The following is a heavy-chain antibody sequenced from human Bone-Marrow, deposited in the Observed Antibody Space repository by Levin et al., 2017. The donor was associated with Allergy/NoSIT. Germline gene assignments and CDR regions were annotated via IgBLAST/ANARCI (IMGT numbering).Heavy chain of an antibody. CDR1: GGSISSFH. J-gene: IGHJ6*02. D-gene: IGHD3-10*01. CDR2: VSKSGST. CDR3: AKDAPFGEYGMDV. V-gene: IGHV4-4*07. Sequence: PSETLSLTCTVSGGSISSFHWNWIRQPAGNGLEWIGRVSKSGSTYYNPSLQSRVTMALDTSKNQLSLKLSSVTAADTARYFCAKDAPFGEYGMDVWGQGTTVTVSS.